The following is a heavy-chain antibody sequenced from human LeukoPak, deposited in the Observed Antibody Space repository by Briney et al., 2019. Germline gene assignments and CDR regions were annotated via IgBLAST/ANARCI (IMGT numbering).Heavy chain of an antibody. Sequence: SQTLSLTCTVSGGSISSGDYYWSWIRQPPGKGLEWIGYIYYSGSTYYNPSLKSRVTISVDTSKNQFSLKLSSVTAADTAVYYCARLGYCSGGSCSRGAFDIWGQGTMVTVSS. V-gene: IGHV4-30-4*08. D-gene: IGHD2-15*01. J-gene: IGHJ3*02. CDR2: IYYSGST. CDR1: GGSISSGDYY. CDR3: ARLGYCSGGSCSRGAFDI.